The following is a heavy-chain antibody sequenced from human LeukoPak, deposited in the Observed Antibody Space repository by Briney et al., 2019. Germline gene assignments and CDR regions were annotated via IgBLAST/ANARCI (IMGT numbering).Heavy chain of an antibody. CDR2: IIPIFGTA. CDR3: ARARTTKVVPAAIAGWLGFAPYYCYYYMDV. Sequence: ASVKVSCKASGGTFSSYAISWVRQAPGQGPEWMGGIIPIFGTANYAKTFQGRVTITTDESTSTAYMELSSLRSEDTAVYYCARARTTKVVPAAIAGWLGFAPYYCYYYMDVWGKGTTVIVSS. CDR1: GGTFSSYA. D-gene: IGHD2-2*01. J-gene: IGHJ6*03. V-gene: IGHV1-69*05.